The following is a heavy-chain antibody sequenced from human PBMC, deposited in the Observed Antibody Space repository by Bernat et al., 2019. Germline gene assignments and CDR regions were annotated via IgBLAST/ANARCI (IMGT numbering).Heavy chain of an antibody. CDR3: AKDPSIGAPGYYYAMDV. V-gene: IGHV3-66*03. J-gene: IGHJ6*02. CDR2: IYSDGST. CDR1: GFSVSSNY. D-gene: IGHD6-13*01. Sequence: EVQLVESGGGLIQPGGSLRLSCAASGFSVSSNYMSWVRQAPGKGLVWVSVIYSDGSTYYADSLKGRFTISRDNSKNTLYLQMNSLRAEDTAVYYCAKDPSIGAPGYYYAMDVWGQGTTVTVSS.